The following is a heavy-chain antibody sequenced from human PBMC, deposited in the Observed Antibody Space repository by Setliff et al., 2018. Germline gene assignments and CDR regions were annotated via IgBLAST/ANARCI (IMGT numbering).Heavy chain of an antibody. CDR2: IYYNGST. CDR1: GGSISSSIYF. V-gene: IGHV4-39*01. CDR3: ARPLEESFGGVRDSDAFDV. J-gene: IGHJ3*01. D-gene: IGHD3-16*01. Sequence: SETLSLTCNVSGGSISSSIYFWGWIRQPPGKGLEWIGSIYYNGSTHFNPSLKSRVAISVDTSKNLLSLRVNSVTTTDTAVYYCARPLEESFGGVRDSDAFDVWGQGTMVTVSS.